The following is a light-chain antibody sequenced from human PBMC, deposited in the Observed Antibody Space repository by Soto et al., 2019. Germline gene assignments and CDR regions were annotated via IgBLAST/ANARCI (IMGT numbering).Light chain of an antibody. J-gene: IGKJ5*01. V-gene: IGKV4-1*01. CDR1: QSVLHSYNNENS. CDR3: QQYYTGIA. CDR2: RAS. Sequence: DVVMTQSPDSLAVSLGERATINCKSSQSVLHSYNNENSVAWYQQKAGQRPKLLIYRASIRASGVTDRLSGSGYRTDFTLTISRLQAEDVAVYYCQQYYTGIAFGQGTRLEIK.